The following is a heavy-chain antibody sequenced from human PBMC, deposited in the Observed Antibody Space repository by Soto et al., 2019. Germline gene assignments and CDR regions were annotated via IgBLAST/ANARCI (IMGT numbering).Heavy chain of an antibody. D-gene: IGHD2-21*02. J-gene: IGHJ2*01. CDR3: ARKLGDSYIYFDL. CDR2: ISGSGGTT. V-gene: IGHV3-23*01. Sequence: EVQLLESGGGLEQPGGSLRLSCAAAGFTFSSYAMTWVRQAPGKGLEWVSTISGSGGTTFYADSVKGRFTISRDNSKNTLYLQMNSLRGEDTAIFYCARKLGDSYIYFDLWGRGTLVIVSS. CDR1: GFTFSSYA.